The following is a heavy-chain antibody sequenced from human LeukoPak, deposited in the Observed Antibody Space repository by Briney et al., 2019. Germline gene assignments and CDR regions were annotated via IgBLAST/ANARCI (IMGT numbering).Heavy chain of an antibody. CDR2: IIPILGIA. Sequence: ASVKVSCKASGGTFSSYTISWVRQAPGQGLEWMGRIIPILGIANYAQKFQGRVTITADKSTSTAYVELSSLRSEDTAVYYFARAVPGYCSSTSCPHDAFDIWGQGTMVTVSS. V-gene: IGHV1-69*02. J-gene: IGHJ3*02. CDR1: GGTFSSYT. D-gene: IGHD2-2*01. CDR3: ARAVPGYCSSTSCPHDAFDI.